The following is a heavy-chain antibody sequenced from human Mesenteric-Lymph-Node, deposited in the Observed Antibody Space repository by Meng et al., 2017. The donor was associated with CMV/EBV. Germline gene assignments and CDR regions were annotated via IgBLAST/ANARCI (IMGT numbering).Heavy chain of an antibody. D-gene: IGHD1-7*01. Sequence: ASVKVSCKASGYTFTSYGINWVRQATGQGLEWMGWMNPNSGNTGYAQKFQGRVTMTRNTSISTAYMELSSLRSEDTAVYYCARLNWNFKNAFDIWGQGTMVTVSS. CDR3: ARLNWNFKNAFDI. V-gene: IGHV1-8*02. CDR1: GYTFTSYG. J-gene: IGHJ3*02. CDR2: MNPNSGNT.